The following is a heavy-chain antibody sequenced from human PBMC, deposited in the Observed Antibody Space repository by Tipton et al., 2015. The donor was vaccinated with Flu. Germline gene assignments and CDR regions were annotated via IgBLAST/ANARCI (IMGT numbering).Heavy chain of an antibody. D-gene: IGHD5-12*01. Sequence: TLSLTCTVSGGSIRSYYWSWIRQPAGKGLEWIGRISPSGSTNYNASLEGRVTMSLDTSKSQLSLRLSSATAADTATYYCARDLRGYSGYTGGDAFDMWGRGIMVFVSS. CDR3: ARDLRGYSGYTGGDAFDM. J-gene: IGHJ3*02. CDR1: GGSIRSYY. CDR2: ISPSGST. V-gene: IGHV4-4*07.